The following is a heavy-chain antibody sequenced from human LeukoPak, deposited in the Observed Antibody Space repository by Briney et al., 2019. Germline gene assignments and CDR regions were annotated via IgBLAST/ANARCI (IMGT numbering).Heavy chain of an antibody. CDR2: ISGGGGTT. CDR3: AKDATWFGGRYASFDQ. V-gene: IGHV3-23*01. CDR1: GFTFSTYA. D-gene: IGHD1-26*01. J-gene: IGHJ4*02. Sequence: GGSLRLSCAASGFTFSTYAMSWVRQAPGKGLDWVAVISGGGGTTRYADSVQGRFTISRDNSKNALYLQMNSLRAEDTALYYCAKDATWFGGRYASFDQWGQGTLVLVSP.